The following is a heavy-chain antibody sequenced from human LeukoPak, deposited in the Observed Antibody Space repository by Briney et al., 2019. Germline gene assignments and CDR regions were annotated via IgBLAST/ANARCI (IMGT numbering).Heavy chain of an antibody. CDR3: AREVLRSGWYGGAFDY. V-gene: IGHV4-59*11. D-gene: IGHD6-19*01. CDR2: IYDSGSI. Sequence: SETLSLTCTVSGGSISSHYWSWIRQPPGKGLEWIGYIYDSGSINYNPSLKSRVTISVDTSKNQFSLKLSSVTAADTAVYYCAREVLRSGWYGGAFDYWGQGTLVTVST. J-gene: IGHJ4*02. CDR1: GGSISSHY.